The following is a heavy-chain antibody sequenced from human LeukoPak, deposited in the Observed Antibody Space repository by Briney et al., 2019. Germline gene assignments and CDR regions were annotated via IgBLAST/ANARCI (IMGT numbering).Heavy chain of an antibody. V-gene: IGHV3-74*01. CDR3: VRGASLAYYMDV. D-gene: IGHD3-16*02. Sequence: GGSLRLSCAASRFTFNSYWIHWVRQAPGKGLVWVSRINTDGSRTNYADSVKGRFAISRDDAKNTVHLQMYSLGAEDSAVYYCVRGASLAYYMDVWGKGTTVTVSS. CDR2: INTDGSRT. CDR1: RFTFNSYW. J-gene: IGHJ6*03.